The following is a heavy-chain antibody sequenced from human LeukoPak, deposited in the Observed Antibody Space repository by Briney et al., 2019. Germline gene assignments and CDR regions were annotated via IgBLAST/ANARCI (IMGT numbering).Heavy chain of an antibody. D-gene: IGHD4-17*01. CDR3: ARGAVTTVGAFDI. V-gene: IGHV3-21*01. CDR1: GFTFSSYS. Sequence: GGSLRLSCAASGFTFSSYSMNWVRQAPGKGLEWVSSISSSSSYIYYADSVKGRFTISRDNAKNSLYLQMNSLRAEDTAVYYCARGAVTTVGAFDIWGQGTLVTVSS. J-gene: IGHJ3*02. CDR2: ISSSSSYI.